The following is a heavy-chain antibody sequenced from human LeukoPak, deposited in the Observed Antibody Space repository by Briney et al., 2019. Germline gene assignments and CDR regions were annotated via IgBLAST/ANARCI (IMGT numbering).Heavy chain of an antibody. D-gene: IGHD2-21*02. V-gene: IGHV3-23*01. CDR3: AKDENDCGGDCYLDY. CDR2: ISGSGGST. Sequence: GGSLRLSCAASGFTFSSYAMSWVRQAPGKGLEWVSAISGSGGSTYYADSVKGRFTISRDNSKNTLYLQMTSLRAEDTAVYYCAKDENDCGGDCYLDYWGQGTLVTVSS. J-gene: IGHJ4*02. CDR1: GFTFSSYA.